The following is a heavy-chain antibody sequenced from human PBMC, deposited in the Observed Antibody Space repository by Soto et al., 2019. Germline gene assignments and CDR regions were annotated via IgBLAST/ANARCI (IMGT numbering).Heavy chain of an antibody. V-gene: IGHV3-23*01. Sequence: EVQLLESGGKLVQPGGSLTLSCAASGFTFSTYAMAWVRQAAGKGLEWVSGVRASGQNTDYADPVKGRFYVSRDNSKNALSLHINSLRAEDTSLYYCAKGRPRMTSGYFFYYWGQGTTVTVSS. CDR1: GFTFSTYA. D-gene: IGHD1-1*01. J-gene: IGHJ4*02. CDR3: AKGRPRMTSGYFFYY. CDR2: VRASGQNT.